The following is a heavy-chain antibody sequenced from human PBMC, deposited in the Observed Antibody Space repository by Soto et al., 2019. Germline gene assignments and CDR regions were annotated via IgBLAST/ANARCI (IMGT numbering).Heavy chain of an antibody. V-gene: IGHV4-59*06. CDR2: IYSSGIT. CDR3: VKDRTPYKQGSRLGASFDF. D-gene: IGHD3-3*01. Sequence: PSETLSLTCTVSGGSFSGYYWSWVRQPPWKGPEWLGCIYSSGITYTNPSLGSRLSIFVDRSKNRFSLKLRSVTVADTAVYYCVKDRTPYKQGSRLGASFDFWGQGAMVTVSS. J-gene: IGHJ4*02. CDR1: GGSFSGYY.